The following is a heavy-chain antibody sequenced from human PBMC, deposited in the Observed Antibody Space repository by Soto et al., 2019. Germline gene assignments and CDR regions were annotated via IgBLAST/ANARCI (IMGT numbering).Heavy chain of an antibody. CDR3: ARLSSSWYHKNNWFDP. CDR2: INHSGST. D-gene: IGHD6-13*01. V-gene: IGHV4-34*01. CDR1: GGSFSGYY. J-gene: IGHJ5*02. Sequence: QVQLQQWGAGLLKPSETLSLTCAVYGGSFSGYYWSWIRQPPGKGLEWIGEINHSGSTNYNPSLKSRVTLSVDTSKNQFSLKLSSVTAADTAVYYCARLSSSWYHKNNWFDPWGQGTLVTVSS.